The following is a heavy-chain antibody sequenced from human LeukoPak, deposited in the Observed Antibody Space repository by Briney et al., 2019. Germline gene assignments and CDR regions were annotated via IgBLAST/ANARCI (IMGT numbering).Heavy chain of an antibody. J-gene: IGHJ4*02. V-gene: IGHV1-8*02. CDR1: GYTFTSYD. Sequence: ASVKVSCKASGYTFTSYDINWVRQATGQGLEWIGWMKPNRGNTGYAQKFQGRVPMTSDTYISTAYMELRSLRPEDTAVYYCVAVVDTSFDYWGQGTPVTVSS. CDR3: VAVVDTSFDY. D-gene: IGHD2-15*01. CDR2: MKPNRGNT.